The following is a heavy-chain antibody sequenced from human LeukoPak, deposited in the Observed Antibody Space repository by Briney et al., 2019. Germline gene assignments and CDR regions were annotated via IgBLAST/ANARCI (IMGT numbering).Heavy chain of an antibody. V-gene: IGHV4-61*02. J-gene: IGHJ4*02. D-gene: IGHD3-3*01. CDR1: GGSISTGVYY. CDR3: ARHGYYDFWSGYK. Sequence: NPSQTLSLTCTVSGGSISTGVYYWNWIRQPAGKGLEWIGRIQTSGSTNYNPSLKSRVTISVDTSKNQFSLKLSSVTAADTAVYYCARHGYYDFWSGYKWGQGTLVTVSS. CDR2: IQTSGST.